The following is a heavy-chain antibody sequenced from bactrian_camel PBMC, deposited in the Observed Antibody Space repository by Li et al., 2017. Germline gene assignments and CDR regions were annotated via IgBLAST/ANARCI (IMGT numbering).Heavy chain of an antibody. D-gene: IGHD1*01. V-gene: IGHV3S40*01. J-gene: IGHJ4*01. Sequence: DVQLVESGGGLVQPGGSLRLSCVASGFTFSRYAMTWVRQAPGKGLEWVSTINSASTFYADSVKGRFTISRDNAKNTVYLRMNSLKSEDTAMYYCAKLGAYWVVDYWGQGTQVTVS. CDR1: GFTFSRYA. CDR3: AKLGAYWVVDY. CDR2: INSAST.